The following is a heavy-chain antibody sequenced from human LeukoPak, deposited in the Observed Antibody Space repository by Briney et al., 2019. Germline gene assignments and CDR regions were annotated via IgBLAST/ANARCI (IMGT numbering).Heavy chain of an antibody. CDR2: ISGSGGST. D-gene: IGHD2-2*01. Sequence: LPGGSLRLSCAASGFTVTSDYMTWVRQAPGKGLEWVSAISGSGGSTYYADSVKGRFTISRDNSKNTLYLQMNSLRAEDTAVYYCAKLTSRGPAARGGYFDYWGQGTLVTVSS. J-gene: IGHJ4*02. V-gene: IGHV3-23*01. CDR1: GFTVTSDY. CDR3: AKLTSRGPAARGGYFDY.